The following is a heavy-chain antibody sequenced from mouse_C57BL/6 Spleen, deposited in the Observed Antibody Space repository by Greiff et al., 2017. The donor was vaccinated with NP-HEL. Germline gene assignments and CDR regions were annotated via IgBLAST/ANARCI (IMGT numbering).Heavy chain of an antibody. CDR3: ARDTGRDYFDY. CDR2: ISDGGSYT. J-gene: IGHJ2*01. D-gene: IGHD4-1*01. V-gene: IGHV5-4*01. Sequence: EVQGVESGGGLVKPGGSLKLSCAASGFTFSSYAMSWVRQTPEKRLEWVATISDGGSYTYYPDNVKGRFTISRDNAKNNLSLQMSHLKSEDTAMYYCARDTGRDYFDYWGQGTTLTVSS. CDR1: GFTFSSYA.